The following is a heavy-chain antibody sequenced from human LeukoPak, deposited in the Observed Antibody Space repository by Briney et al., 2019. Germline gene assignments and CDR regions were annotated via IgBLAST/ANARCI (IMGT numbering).Heavy chain of an antibody. CDR3: ARDYYGSGMVDY. J-gene: IGHJ4*02. D-gene: IGHD3-10*01. Sequence: PGGSLRLSCAASGFTFSSYEMNWVRQAPGKGLEWVSYISSSGTPIYYADSVRGRFTVSRDNAKNSLYLHMNSLRAEDTAVYYCARDYYGSGMVDYWGQGALVTVSS. CDR2: ISSSGTPI. V-gene: IGHV3-48*03. CDR1: GFTFSSYE.